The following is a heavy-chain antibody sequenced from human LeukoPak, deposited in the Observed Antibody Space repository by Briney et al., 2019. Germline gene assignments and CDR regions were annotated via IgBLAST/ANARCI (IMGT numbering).Heavy chain of an antibody. D-gene: IGHD6-19*01. CDR1: GGSFSGYY. CDR3: ARTRRQWLGYFDY. J-gene: IGHJ4*02. CDR2: INHSGST. Sequence: SETLSLTCAVYGGSFSGYYWSWIRQLPGKGLEWIGEINHSGSTNYNPSLKSRVTISVDTSKNQFSLKLSSVTAADTAVYYCARTRRQWLGYFDYWGRGTLVTVSS. V-gene: IGHV4-34*01.